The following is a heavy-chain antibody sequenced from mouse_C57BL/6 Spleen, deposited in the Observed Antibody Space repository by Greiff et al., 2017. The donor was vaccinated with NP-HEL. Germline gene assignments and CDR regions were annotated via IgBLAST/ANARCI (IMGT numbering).Heavy chain of an antibody. Sequence: VQLQQPGTELVKPGASVKLSCKASGYTFTSYWMHWVKQRPGQGLEWIGNINPSNGGTNYNEKFKSKATLTVDKSSSTAYMQLSSLTSEDSAVYYCARSGSYYGNYDSFAYWGQGTLVTVSA. D-gene: IGHD2-1*01. CDR2: INPSNGGT. J-gene: IGHJ3*01. CDR1: GYTFTSYW. CDR3: ARSGSYYGNYDSFAY. V-gene: IGHV1-53*01.